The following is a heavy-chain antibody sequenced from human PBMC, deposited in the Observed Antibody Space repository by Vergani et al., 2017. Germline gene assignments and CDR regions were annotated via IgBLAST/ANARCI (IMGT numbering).Heavy chain of an antibody. CDR3: ARVAAAAGTDAFDI. D-gene: IGHD6-13*01. V-gene: IGHV4-61*02. J-gene: IGHJ3*02. CDR2: IYTSGST. Sequence: QVQLQESGPGLVKPSQTLSLTCTVSGGSISSGSYYWSWIRQPAGKGLEWIGRIYTSGSTNYNPSLKSRVTISVDTSKNQFSLKLSSVTAAGTAVYYCARVAAAAGTDAFDIWGQGTMVTVSS. CDR1: GGSISSGSYY.